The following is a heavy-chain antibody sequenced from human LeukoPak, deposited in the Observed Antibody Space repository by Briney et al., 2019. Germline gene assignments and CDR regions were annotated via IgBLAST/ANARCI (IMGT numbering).Heavy chain of an antibody. CDR2: INPNSGGT. CDR1: GYTFTGYY. D-gene: IGHD3-22*01. CDR3: AGGRGYYDSSGPVTY. J-gene: IGHJ4*02. V-gene: IGHV1-2*02. Sequence: GASVKVSCKASGYTFTGYYMHWVRQAPGQGLEWMGWINPNSGGTNYAQKFQGRVTMTRDTSISTAYMELSRLRSDDTAVYYCAGGRGYYDSSGPVTYWGQGTLVTVSS.